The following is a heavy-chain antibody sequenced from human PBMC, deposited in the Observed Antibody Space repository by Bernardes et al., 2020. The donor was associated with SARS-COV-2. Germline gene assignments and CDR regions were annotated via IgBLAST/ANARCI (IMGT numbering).Heavy chain of an antibody. V-gene: IGHV3-23*01. J-gene: IGHJ3*02. CDR2: IRGNGDTT. CDR1: GFTFSSYA. D-gene: IGHD2-8*01. CDR3: AKEWDTVPGNAFDI. Sequence: GGSLRLSCAASGFTFSSYAMSWVRQAPGKGLEWVSAIRGNGDTTYYADSVKGRFTISRDNSENTLYLQMNSLRVEDTAVYYGAKEWDTVPGNAFDIWGHGTLVTVSS.